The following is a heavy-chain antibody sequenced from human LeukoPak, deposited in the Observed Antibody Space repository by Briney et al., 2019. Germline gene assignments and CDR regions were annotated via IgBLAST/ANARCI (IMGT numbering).Heavy chain of an antibody. CDR1: GFTFSSYA. V-gene: IGHV3-23*01. D-gene: IGHD3-10*01. CDR2: ISGSGGST. CDR3: AEDSFLVRGVPFDY. J-gene: IGHJ4*02. Sequence: PGGSLRLSCAASGFTFSSYAMSWVRQAPGKGLEWVSAISGSGGSTYYADSVKGRFTISRDNSKNTLYLQMNSLRAEDTAVYYCAEDSFLVRGVPFDYWGQGTLVTVSS.